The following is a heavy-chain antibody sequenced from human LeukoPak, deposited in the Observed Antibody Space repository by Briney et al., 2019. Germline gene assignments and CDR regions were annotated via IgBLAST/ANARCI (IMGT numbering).Heavy chain of an antibody. CDR3: AKGTVRGGVGDAFDI. J-gene: IGHJ3*02. Sequence: GGSLRLSCAASGFTFNTYAMSWVRQAPGKGLEWVSAISGSGGSTYYADSVKGRFTISRDNSKNTLYLQMNSLRAEDTAVYYCAKGTVRGGVGDAFDIWGQGTMVTVSS. CDR2: ISGSGGST. D-gene: IGHD3-3*01. V-gene: IGHV3-23*01. CDR1: GFTFNTYA.